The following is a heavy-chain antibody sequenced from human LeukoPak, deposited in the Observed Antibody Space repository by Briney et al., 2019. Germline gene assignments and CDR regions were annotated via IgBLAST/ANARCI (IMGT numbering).Heavy chain of an antibody. V-gene: IGHV1-69*05. CDR2: IIPIFGTA. CDR1: GYTFTSYG. D-gene: IGHD3-22*01. CDR3: ARNWYDSSGYLPYYFDY. J-gene: IGHJ4*02. Sequence: ASVKVSCKASGYTFTSYGISWVRQAPGQGLEWMGGIIPIFGTANYAQKFQGRVTITTDESTSTAYMELSSLRSEDAAVYYCARNWYDSSGYLPYYFDYWGQGTLVTVSS.